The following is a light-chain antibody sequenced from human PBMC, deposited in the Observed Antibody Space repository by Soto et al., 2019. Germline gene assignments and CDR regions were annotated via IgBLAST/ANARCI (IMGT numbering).Light chain of an antibody. J-gene: IGKJ5*01. CDR2: KVS. CDR1: RSLVASDGNAY. CDR3: MQATQLRS. Sequence: EIVLTQTPLLSPVTLGQPASISCRSSRSLVASDGNAYLTWLHQRPGQPPRPLIYKVSQRLSGXPXXFRGSGAGTDFTLHISRVEAEDVGPYFCMQATQLRSFGQGTRLEIK. V-gene: IGKV2-24*01.